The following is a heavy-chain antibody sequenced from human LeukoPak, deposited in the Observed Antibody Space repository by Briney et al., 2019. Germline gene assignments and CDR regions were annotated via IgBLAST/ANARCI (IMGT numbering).Heavy chain of an antibody. D-gene: IGHD6-19*01. CDR2: IRYDGGNK. CDR3: AKDFFIAVAGTDYGMDV. Sequence: GGSLRLSCAASGFTFSSYGMHWVRQAPGKGLEWVAFIRYDGGNKYYADSVKGRFTISRDNSKNTLYLQMNSLRAEDTAVYYCAKDFFIAVAGTDYGMDVWGQGTTVTVSS. J-gene: IGHJ6*02. CDR1: GFTFSSYG. V-gene: IGHV3-30*02.